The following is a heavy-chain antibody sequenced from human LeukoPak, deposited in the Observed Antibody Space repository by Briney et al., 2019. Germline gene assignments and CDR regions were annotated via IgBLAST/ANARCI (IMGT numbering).Heavy chain of an antibody. CDR2: IYYSGST. CDR1: GGSVSSGSYY. Sequence: PWETLSLTCTVSGGSVSSGSYYWSWIRQPPGKGLEWIGYIYYSGSTNYNPSLKSRVTISVDTSKNQFSLKLSSVTAADTAVYYCARARGMATILPFDYWGQGTLVTVSS. CDR3: ARARGMATILPFDY. V-gene: IGHV4-61*01. J-gene: IGHJ4*02. D-gene: IGHD5-24*01.